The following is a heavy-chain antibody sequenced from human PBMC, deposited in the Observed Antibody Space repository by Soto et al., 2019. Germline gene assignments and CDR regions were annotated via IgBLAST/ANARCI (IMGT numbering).Heavy chain of an antibody. D-gene: IGHD4-17*01. CDR2: ITTYSTSL. Sequence: EVQLVESGGGLVKPGGSLRLSCAASGFTFSSYSMNWVRQAPGEVLELVSSITTYSTSLYYSDSVKGRFTSSRENAKKSLFLQMNSLRAEDTAVYYCAILYGDYSPDAFNIRCQGTLVTVSS. CDR1: GFTFSSYS. CDR3: AILYGDYSPDAFNI. J-gene: IGHJ3*02. V-gene: IGHV3-21*01.